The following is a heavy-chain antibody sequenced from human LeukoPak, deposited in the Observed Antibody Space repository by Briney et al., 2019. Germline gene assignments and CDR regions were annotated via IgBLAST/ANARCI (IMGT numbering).Heavy chain of an antibody. J-gene: IGHJ4*02. D-gene: IGHD4-17*01. CDR3: ARTSGYGDYY. CDR1: GGSISSISSNN. Sequence: SETLSLTCAVSGGSISSISSNNWAWIRQPPGKGLEWIGYIYYSGSTYYNPSLKSRVTISVDASKNQFSLKLSSVTAADTAVYYCARTSGYGDYYWGQGTLVTVSS. CDR2: IYYSGST. V-gene: IGHV4-30-4*08.